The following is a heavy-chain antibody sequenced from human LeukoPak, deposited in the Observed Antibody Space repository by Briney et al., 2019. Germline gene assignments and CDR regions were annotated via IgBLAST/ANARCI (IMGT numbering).Heavy chain of an antibody. Sequence: PSETLSLTCAVSGDSIRSFYWSWIRQSPGKGLEWIGYVFHTGDTNYNPSLKSRVTVSLDTSKNQIALRLTSVTAADTAVYYCARHPFATPFDHWGRGILVTVSS. CDR2: VFHTGDT. J-gene: IGHJ4*02. CDR3: ARHPFATPFDH. CDR1: GDSIRSFY. V-gene: IGHV4-59*08.